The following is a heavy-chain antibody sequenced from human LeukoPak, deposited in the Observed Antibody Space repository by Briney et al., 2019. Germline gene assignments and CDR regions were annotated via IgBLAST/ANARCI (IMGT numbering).Heavy chain of an antibody. CDR1: GYTFTHYG. Sequence: ASVKVSCKASGYTFTHYGINWVRQAPGQGLAWMGWINTYNGDTKCAQKLQGRVTMTTDTSTSTAFMELRSLRSDDSAVYYCARGIRSPLFDYWGLGTLVTVSP. CDR2: INTYNGDT. D-gene: IGHD3-16*01. CDR3: ARGIRSPLFDY. J-gene: IGHJ4*02. V-gene: IGHV1-18*01.